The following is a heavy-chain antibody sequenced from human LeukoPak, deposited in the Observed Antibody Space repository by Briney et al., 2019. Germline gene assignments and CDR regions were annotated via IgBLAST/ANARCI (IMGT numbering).Heavy chain of an antibody. CDR2: IDSDGTST. Sequence: GGSLRLSCAASGFTFSSYWMHWVRQAPGKGLVWVSRIDSDGTSTSYADSVRGRFTISRDNAKNTPYLKMNSLRAEDTAVYYSARVGLGTAMTDWGQGTMVTVSS. CDR3: ARVGLGTAMTD. J-gene: IGHJ3*01. D-gene: IGHD5-18*01. CDR1: GFTFSSYW. V-gene: IGHV3-74*01.